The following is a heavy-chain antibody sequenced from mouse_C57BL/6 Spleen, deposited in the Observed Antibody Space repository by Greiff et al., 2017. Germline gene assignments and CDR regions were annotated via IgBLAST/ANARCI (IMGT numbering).Heavy chain of an antibody. CDR1: GYTFTSYW. Sequence: QVQLQQPGAELVKPGASVKLSCKASGYTFTSYWMHWVKQRPGQGLEWIGMIHPNSGSTNYNEKFKSMATLTVDKSSSTAYMQLSSLTSEDSAVYYCARREYSNYVDYWGQGTTLTVSS. CDR2: IHPNSGST. J-gene: IGHJ2*01. V-gene: IGHV1-64*01. D-gene: IGHD2-5*01. CDR3: ARREYSNYVDY.